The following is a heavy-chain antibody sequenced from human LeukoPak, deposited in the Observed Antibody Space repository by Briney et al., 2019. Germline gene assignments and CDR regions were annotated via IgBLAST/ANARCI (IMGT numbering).Heavy chain of an antibody. V-gene: IGHV4-30-4*01. CDR3: AREWRGQLAYNWFGP. J-gene: IGHJ5*02. CDR1: GGSISSGDYY. CDR2: IYYSGST. D-gene: IGHD6-13*01. Sequence: PSQTLSLTCTVSGGSISSGDYYWSWIRQPPGKGLEWIGYIYYSGSTYYNPSLKSRVTISVDTSENQFSLKLSSVTAADTAVYYCAREWRGQLAYNWFGPWGQGTLVTVSS.